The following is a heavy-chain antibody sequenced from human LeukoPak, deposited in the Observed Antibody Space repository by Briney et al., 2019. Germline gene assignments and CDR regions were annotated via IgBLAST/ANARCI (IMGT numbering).Heavy chain of an antibody. D-gene: IGHD3-10*01. CDR2: INPNSGGT. Sequence: ASVKVSCKAPGYTFTAYYMHWVRQAPGQGLEWMGWINPNSGGTNYAQKFQGRVTMTRDTSISTAYMELSRLRSDDTAVYYCARTLLAGFGDFNWFDPWGQGTLVTVSS. V-gene: IGHV1-2*02. CDR3: ARTLLAGFGDFNWFDP. J-gene: IGHJ5*02. CDR1: GYTFTAYY.